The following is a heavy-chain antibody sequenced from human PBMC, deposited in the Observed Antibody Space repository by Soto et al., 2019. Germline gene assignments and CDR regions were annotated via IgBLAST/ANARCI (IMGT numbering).Heavy chain of an antibody. D-gene: IGHD6-19*01. CDR1: GGTFSSYT. Sequence: QVQLVQSGAEVKKPGSSVKVSCKASGGTFSSYTISWVRQAPGQRLEWMGRIIPILGIANYAQKFQGRVTITADKSTSTAYMELSSLRSEDTAVYYCARASVAGPTEYFQHWGQGTLVTVSS. V-gene: IGHV1-69*02. CDR3: ARASVAGPTEYFQH. CDR2: IIPILGIA. J-gene: IGHJ1*01.